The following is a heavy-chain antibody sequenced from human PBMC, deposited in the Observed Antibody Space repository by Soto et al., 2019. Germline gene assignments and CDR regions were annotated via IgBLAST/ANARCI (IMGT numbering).Heavy chain of an antibody. CDR1: GFTFSSYA. D-gene: IGHD3-22*01. CDR2: ISGSGGST. CDR3: ALQKPTDYYYDSSGYYYWDYVY. V-gene: IGHV3-23*01. J-gene: IGHJ4*02. Sequence: GGSLRLSCAASGFTFSSYAMSWVRQAPGKGLEWVLAISGSGGSTYYADSVKGRFTISRDNSKNTLYLQMNSLRAEDTAVYYCALQKPTDYYYDSSGYYYWDYVYWGQGTLVTVSS.